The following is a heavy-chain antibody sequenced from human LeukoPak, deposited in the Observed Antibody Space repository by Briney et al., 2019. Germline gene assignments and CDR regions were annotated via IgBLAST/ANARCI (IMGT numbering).Heavy chain of an antibody. J-gene: IGHJ3*02. CDR3: ARGPVGGATYYDGDAFDI. D-gene: IGHD1-26*01. CDR2: INHSGST. Sequence: PSETLSLTCAVYGGSFSGYYWSWIRQPPGKGLEWIGEINHSGSTNYNPSLKSRVTITVDTSKNQFSLKLSSVTAVDTAVYYCARGPVGGATYYDGDAFDIWGQGTMVTVSS. V-gene: IGHV4-34*01. CDR1: GGSFSGYY.